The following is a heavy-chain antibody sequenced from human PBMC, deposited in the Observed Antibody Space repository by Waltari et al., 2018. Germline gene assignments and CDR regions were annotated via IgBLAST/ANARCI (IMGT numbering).Heavy chain of an antibody. CDR3: ARDSSGWYGVWFDP. V-gene: IGHV4-59*01. Sequence: QVQLQESGPGLVKPSETLSLTCTVSGGSISSYYWSWIRRPPGKGLEWIGYIYYSGSTNYNPSLKSRVTISVDTSKNQFALKLSSVTAADPGVYYCARDSSGWYGVWFDPWGQGTLVTVSS. D-gene: IGHD6-19*01. CDR1: GGSISSYY. J-gene: IGHJ5*02. CDR2: IYYSGST.